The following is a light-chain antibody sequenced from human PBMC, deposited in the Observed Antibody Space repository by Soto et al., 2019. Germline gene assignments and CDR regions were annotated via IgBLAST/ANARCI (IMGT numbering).Light chain of an antibody. Sequence: QSVLTQPPSATGTPGQRVTISCSGSGSSIGTNTVNWYRQLPGTAPKLLIYGDNHRPSGVPDRFSGSKSGTSASLAISGLQSEDEAEYYCAAWDGSLNNVLFGGGTKVTVL. J-gene: IGLJ2*01. V-gene: IGLV1-44*01. CDR2: GDN. CDR1: GSSIGTNT. CDR3: AAWDGSLNNVL.